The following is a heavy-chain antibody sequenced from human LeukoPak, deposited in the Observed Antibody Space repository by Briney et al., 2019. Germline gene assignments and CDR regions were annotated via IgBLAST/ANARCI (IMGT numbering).Heavy chain of an antibody. CDR1: GFTLSSYD. CDR2: IGVAGDT. Sequence: GSLRLSCAASGFTLSSYDMHWVRQVTGKGLEWVSAIGVAGDTYYPGSVKGRFIITRENAKNSLYLQMNSLRVEDTAVYYCARDRHGMAVWGQGTTVVVSS. J-gene: IGHJ6*02. CDR3: ARDRHGMAV. V-gene: IGHV3-13*01.